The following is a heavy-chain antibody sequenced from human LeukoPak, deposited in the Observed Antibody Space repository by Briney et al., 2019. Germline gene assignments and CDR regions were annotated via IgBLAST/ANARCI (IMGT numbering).Heavy chain of an antibody. CDR2: IRDDESDK. Sequence: PGGSLRLSCVASGFAFSSYGMHWVRQAPGKGLEWVAFIRDDESDKYYADSVKGRFTISRDNSKNTLYLHMNSLRPEDTAVYYCLRYFDYWGQGTLVTVSS. J-gene: IGHJ4*02. CDR1: GFAFSSYG. V-gene: IGHV3-30*02. CDR3: LRYFDY.